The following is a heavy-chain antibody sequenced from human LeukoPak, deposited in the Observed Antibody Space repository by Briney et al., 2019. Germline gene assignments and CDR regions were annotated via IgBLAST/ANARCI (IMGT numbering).Heavy chain of an antibody. D-gene: IGHD2-21*02. Sequence: GGSLRLSCAASGFTFSSYSMNWVRQAPGKGLEWVSSISSSSSYIYYADSVKGRFTISRDNAKNSLYLQMNSLRAEDTAVYYCARGPVCGGDCYSAHFDYWGQGTLVTVSS. CDR3: ARGPVCGGDCYSAHFDY. CDR2: ISSSSSYI. V-gene: IGHV3-21*01. CDR1: GFTFSSYS. J-gene: IGHJ4*02.